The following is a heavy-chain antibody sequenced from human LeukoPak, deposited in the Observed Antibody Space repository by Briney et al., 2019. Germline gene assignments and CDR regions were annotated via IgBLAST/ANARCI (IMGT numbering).Heavy chain of an antibody. Sequence: GGSLRLSCAASGFTFSSYWMHWVRQAPGKGLVWVSRISDGGSTTTYADSVKGRFTISRDNAKNTLYLQMNGLRAEDTAVYYRSRSAYYDGSGNYYDYRGQGTLVTVSS. CDR2: ISDGGSTT. D-gene: IGHD3-22*01. V-gene: IGHV3-74*01. CDR1: GFTFSSYW. J-gene: IGHJ4*02. CDR3: SRSAYYDGSGNYYDY.